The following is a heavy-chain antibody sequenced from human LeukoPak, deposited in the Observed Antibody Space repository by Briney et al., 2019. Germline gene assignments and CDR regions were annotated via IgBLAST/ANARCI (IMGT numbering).Heavy chain of an antibody. V-gene: IGHV3-33*06. Sequence: GGSLRLSCAASGFTFSSYGMHWVRQAPGKGLEWVAVIWYDGSNKYYADSVKGRFTISRDNSENTPYLQMNSLRAEVTAVYYCAKESGYRVLALDYWGQGTLVTVSS. CDR2: IWYDGSNK. D-gene: IGHD2-2*02. J-gene: IGHJ4*02. CDR1: GFTFSSYG. CDR3: AKESGYRVLALDY.